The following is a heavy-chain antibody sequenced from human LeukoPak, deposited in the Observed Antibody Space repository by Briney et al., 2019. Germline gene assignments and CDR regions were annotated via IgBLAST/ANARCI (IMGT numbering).Heavy chain of an antibody. J-gene: IGHJ4*02. CDR2: IYYSGST. Sequence: SETLSLTCTVSGGSISSSSYYWGWIRQPPGKGLEWIGSIYYSGSTYYNPSLKSRVTISVDTSKNQFSLKLSSVTAADTAVYYCARDSDCSGGSCYLYWGQGTLVTVSS. CDR1: GGSISSSSYY. D-gene: IGHD2-15*01. V-gene: IGHV4-39*07. CDR3: ARDSDCSGGSCYLY.